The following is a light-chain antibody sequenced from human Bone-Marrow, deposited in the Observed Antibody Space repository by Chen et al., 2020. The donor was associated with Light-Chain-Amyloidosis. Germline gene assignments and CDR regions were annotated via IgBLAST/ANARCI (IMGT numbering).Light chain of an antibody. CDR1: DLPTKY. J-gene: IGLJ2*01. CDR2: RDT. V-gene: IGLV3-25*03. Sequence: SYELTQPPSVSVSPGQTARITCSGDDLPTKYAYWYQQKPGQAPVLVIHRDTERPSGISERCSGSNSGTTATLTISGVQAEDEADYHCQSADSSGTYEVIFGGGTKLTVL. CDR3: QSADSSGTYEVI.